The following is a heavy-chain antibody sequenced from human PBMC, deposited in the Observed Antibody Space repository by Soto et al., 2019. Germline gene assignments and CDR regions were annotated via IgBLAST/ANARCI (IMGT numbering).Heavy chain of an antibody. CDR2: IKEDGSEI. J-gene: IGHJ4*02. V-gene: IGHV3-7*01. D-gene: IGHD3-16*01. CDR1: GFNVRSYW. Sequence: RRLSCAVSGFNVRSYWMSWVRQAPGKGLEWVASIKEDGSEIYYLQSVRGRLAISRDSAGNALQLAMNYLSAEDTATYFCARDIGFDYVNWGQGTLVTVSS. CDR3: ARDIGFDYVN.